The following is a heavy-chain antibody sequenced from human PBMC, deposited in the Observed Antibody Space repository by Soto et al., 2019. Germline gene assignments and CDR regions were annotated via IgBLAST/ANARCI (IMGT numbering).Heavy chain of an antibody. CDR2: ISGSGDSA. CDR1: GFTFSSYA. Sequence: EVQLLESGGGLVQPGGSLRLSCAASGFTFSSYAMTWVRQAPGKGLEWVSSISGSGDSAYYADSVKGRFTISKDNSKNTLYLQLSCLTAADTAIYYCAKEGYFGYYYGLDVWGQWTTVTVSS. J-gene: IGHJ6*02. D-gene: IGHD3-9*01. V-gene: IGHV3-23*01. CDR3: AKEGYFGYYYGLDV.